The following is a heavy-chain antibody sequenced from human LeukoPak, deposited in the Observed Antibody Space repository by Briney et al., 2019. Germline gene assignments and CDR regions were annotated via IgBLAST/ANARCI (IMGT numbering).Heavy chain of an antibody. CDR3: ARERSSGWYHDY. D-gene: IGHD6-19*01. CDR2: ISYSGST. V-gene: IGHV4-61*01. CDR1: GGSISSSSYY. Sequence: PSETLSLTCTVSGGSISSSSYYWSWIRQPPGKGLEWIGYISYSGSTNYNPSLKSRVTISVDTSKNQFSLKLSSVTAADTAVYYCARERSSGWYHDYWGQGTLVTVSS. J-gene: IGHJ4*02.